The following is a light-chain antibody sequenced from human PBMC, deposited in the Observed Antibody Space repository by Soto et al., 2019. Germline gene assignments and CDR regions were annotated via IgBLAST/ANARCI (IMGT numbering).Light chain of an antibody. CDR2: EVS. J-gene: IGLJ3*02. V-gene: IGLV2-14*01. CDR1: SSDVGGYNY. Sequence: QSVLTQPASVSGSPGQSITISCTGTSSDVGGYNYVSWYQQHPGKAPKLMIYEVSNRPSGVSNRFSGSKSGNTASLTISGLQAEDEADYYCSSHTSSSTWVFGGGTKLTVI. CDR3: SSHTSSSTWV.